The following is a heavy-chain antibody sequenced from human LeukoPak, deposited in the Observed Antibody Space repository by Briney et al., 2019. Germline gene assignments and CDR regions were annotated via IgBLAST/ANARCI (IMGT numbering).Heavy chain of an antibody. CDR2: LNPNSGGT. D-gene: IGHD6-13*01. CDR1: GYTFTPYY. Sequence: ASVKVSCKASGYTFTPYYIHWLRQTPGQGFEWVGWLNPNSGGTNYVQKFQGRVTMTRDTSISTAYMELTRLTSDDTGVYFCARGIALPGAKFFDSWGQGTLITVSS. V-gene: IGHV1-2*02. J-gene: IGHJ4*02. CDR3: ARGIALPGAKFFDS.